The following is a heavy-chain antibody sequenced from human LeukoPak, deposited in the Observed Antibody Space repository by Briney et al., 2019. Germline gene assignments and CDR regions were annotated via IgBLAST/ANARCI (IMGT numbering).Heavy chain of an antibody. Sequence: PGGSLRLSXAASGFTFSSYSMNWVRQTPGKGLEWVSSISSSSSYIYYADSVKGRFTISRDNAKNSLYLQMNSLSAEDTAVYYCARDFAANCDYWGQGTLVTVSS. D-gene: IGHD5-18*01. J-gene: IGHJ4*02. CDR2: ISSSSSYI. CDR3: ARDFAANCDY. V-gene: IGHV3-21*01. CDR1: GFTFSSYS.